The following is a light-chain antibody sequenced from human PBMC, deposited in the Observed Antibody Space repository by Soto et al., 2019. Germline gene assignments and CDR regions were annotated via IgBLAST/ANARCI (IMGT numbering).Light chain of an antibody. CDR2: KAS. CDR1: QSISSW. Sequence: DIQMTQSPSTLSASVGDRVTITCRASQSISSWLAWYQQKPGKAPKLLIYKASSLERGVPSRFSGSGSGTEFTLTISSLQPDDFATYYCQQYNSYPLTFGGGTKV. CDR3: QQYNSYPLT. V-gene: IGKV1-5*03. J-gene: IGKJ4*01.